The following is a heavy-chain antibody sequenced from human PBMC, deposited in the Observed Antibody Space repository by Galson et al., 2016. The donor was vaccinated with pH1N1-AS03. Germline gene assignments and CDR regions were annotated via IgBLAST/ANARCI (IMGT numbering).Heavy chain of an antibody. CDR2: INPNSGVT. Sequence: SVKVSCKASGYTFTGFYVNWVRQAPGQGLEWMGWINPNSGVTNYAQKFQAWVTMTRDTSSSTAYMVLSGLKSDETAVYYCARDPRGPCSSSTCPTAYYFGMDVWGQGTTVIVSS. D-gene: IGHD2-2*01. V-gene: IGHV1-2*04. J-gene: IGHJ6*02. CDR1: GYTFTGFY. CDR3: ARDPRGPCSSSTCPTAYYFGMDV.